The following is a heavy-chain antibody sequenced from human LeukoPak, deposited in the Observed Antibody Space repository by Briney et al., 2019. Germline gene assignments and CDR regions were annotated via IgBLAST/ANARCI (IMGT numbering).Heavy chain of an antibody. Sequence: GGSMRLSCAASGFILTDYWMHWVRQAPGKELVWVARIRGDGRATTYADSVKGRFTISRDNAMNTVFLQMKSLRADDTGTYYCARFYFPEEHDRAWYEAHWGQGVLVTV. CDR1: GFILTDYW. V-gene: IGHV3-74*03. CDR2: IRGDGRAT. J-gene: IGHJ4*02. D-gene: IGHD6-19*01. CDR3: ARFYFPEEHDRAWYEAH.